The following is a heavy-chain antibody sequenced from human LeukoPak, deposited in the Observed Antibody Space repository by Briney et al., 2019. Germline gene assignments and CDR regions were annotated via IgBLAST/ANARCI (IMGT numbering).Heavy chain of an antibody. D-gene: IGHD3-22*01. CDR3: ARDPEEERLMVVLTHFDY. Sequence: GGSLRLSCAASGFTFSSYGMHWVRQAPGKGLEWVAVIWDGGSIEYYADSVKGRFTISRDNSKNTLYLQMNSLRAEDTAVYYCARDPEEERLMVVLTHFDYWGQGTLVTVSS. CDR1: GFTFSSYG. V-gene: IGHV3-33*01. J-gene: IGHJ4*02. CDR2: IWDGGSIE.